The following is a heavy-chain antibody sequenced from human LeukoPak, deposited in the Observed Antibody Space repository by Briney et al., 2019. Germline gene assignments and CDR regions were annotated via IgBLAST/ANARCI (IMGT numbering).Heavy chain of an antibody. CDR2: ISYSGST. J-gene: IGHJ4*02. Sequence: SVTLSLTCTVSGDSISSYYWTWIRQPPGKGLEWIGHISYSGSTNYNPSLKSRVTISVDTSKSQFSLKLSSVTAADTAVYYCARALAPYGDYAFDYWGQGTLVTVSS. D-gene: IGHD4-17*01. V-gene: IGHV4-59*01. CDR1: GDSISSYY. CDR3: ARALAPYGDYAFDY.